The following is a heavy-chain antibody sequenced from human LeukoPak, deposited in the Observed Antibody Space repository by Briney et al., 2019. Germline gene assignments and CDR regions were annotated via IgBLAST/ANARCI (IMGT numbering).Heavy chain of an antibody. CDR3: ARTVPFNGGWRATFDF. CDR1: GDSSSGHSYF. CDR2: IHHIGST. D-gene: IGHD2-8*01. J-gene: IGHJ4*02. V-gene: IGHV4-39*01. Sequence: SDTLSLTCTVSGDSSSGHSYFWGWLRQAPGKGLEWIGNIHHIGSTYYNPSLKSRAAISVDTSTKQFSLKLTSVTAADTAVYYRARTVPFNGGWRATFDFWGRGKLVTVSS.